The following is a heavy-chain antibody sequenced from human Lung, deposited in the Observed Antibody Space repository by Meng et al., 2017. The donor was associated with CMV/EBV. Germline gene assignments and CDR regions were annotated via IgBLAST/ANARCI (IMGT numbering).Heavy chain of an antibody. CDR3: ARTPVRFCNTHMCYAFDY. V-gene: IGHV4-4*07. J-gene: IGHJ4*02. CDR2: LYPDGST. Sequence: VTPSRPMYVPSLVSSDSIPYYFWRWVRQPGGKGLEWIGRLYPDGSTDYTPSLSSRLTLSLDTSKIRFSLKLRSVTAADTAIYYCARTPVRFCNTHMCYAFDYWGQGALVTVSS. D-gene: IGHD2-2*01. CDR1: SDSIPYYF.